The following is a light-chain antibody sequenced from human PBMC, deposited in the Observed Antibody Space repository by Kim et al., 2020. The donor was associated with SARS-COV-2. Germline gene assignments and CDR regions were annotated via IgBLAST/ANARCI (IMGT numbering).Light chain of an antibody. V-gene: IGKV1-39*01. CDR2: DAS. Sequence: SAPVGGRVTITCRASQNIVTSLNWYQKKPGKAPTILIYDASSLEGGVPPRFSGTGSGTDFTLTIRGLQPEDSGSYHCQQSYNLPFSFGQGTKLEIK. CDR3: QQSYNLPFS. CDR1: QNIVTS. J-gene: IGKJ2*03.